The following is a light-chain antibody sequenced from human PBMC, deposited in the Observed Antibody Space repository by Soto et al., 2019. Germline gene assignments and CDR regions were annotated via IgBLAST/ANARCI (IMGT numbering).Light chain of an antibody. Sequence: QPVLTQSPSASASLGASVKLTCTLSSGHSSYAIAWHQKQPGKGPRYLMDLNNDGSHTKGDGIPDRFSGSSSGADRFLIISSXQSEDEADYYCQTWGTGFQFFGGGTKLTVL. CDR3: QTWGTGFQF. CDR2: LNNDGSH. V-gene: IGLV4-69*01. J-gene: IGLJ2*01. CDR1: SGHSSYA.